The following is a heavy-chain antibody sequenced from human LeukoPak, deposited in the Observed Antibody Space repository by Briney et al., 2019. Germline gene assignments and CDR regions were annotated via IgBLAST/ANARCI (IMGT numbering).Heavy chain of an antibody. CDR3: AKGPSGSWSQTFY. Sequence: GGSLRLSCAASGFTFSSYAMSWVRQTPGKGLEWLSTISGSVGSTYYAESVKGRFTISRENSKTTLCLQMNSLRAEDTAIYYCAKGPSGSWSQTFYWGQGTLVTVSS. CDR1: GFTFSSYA. D-gene: IGHD1-26*01. J-gene: IGHJ4*02. CDR2: ISGSVGST. V-gene: IGHV3-23*01.